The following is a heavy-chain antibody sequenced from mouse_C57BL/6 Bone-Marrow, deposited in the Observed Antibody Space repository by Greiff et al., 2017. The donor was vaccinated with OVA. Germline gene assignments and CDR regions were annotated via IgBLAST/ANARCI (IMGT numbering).Heavy chain of an antibody. CDR1: GFSLTSYG. D-gene: IGHD2-4*01. CDR2: IWSGGST. V-gene: IGHV2-2*01. Sequence: QVQLKESGPGLVQPSQSLSITCTVSGFSLTSYGVHWVRQSPGKGLEWLGVIWSGGSTDYNAAFISRLSISKDNSKSQVFFKMNSLQADDTAIYYCASYDYDRPYHWYFDVWGTGTTVTVSS. CDR3: ASYDYDRPYHWYFDV. J-gene: IGHJ1*03.